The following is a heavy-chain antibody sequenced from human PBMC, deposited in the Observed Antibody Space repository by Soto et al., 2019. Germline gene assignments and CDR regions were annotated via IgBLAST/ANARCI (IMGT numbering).Heavy chain of an antibody. D-gene: IGHD4-17*01. CDR1: GFTFSSYG. Sequence: QVQLVESGGGVVQPGRSLRLSCAAAGFTFSSYGMHWVRQAPGTGLEWVAVMSYDGSKYYADTVKGRFTISRDNSKNTLYLQINSLRPEDTAVYYCAKDFTPWFGDYFYYYYGMDVWGQGTTDTVSS. J-gene: IGHJ6*02. V-gene: IGHV3-30*18. CDR3: AKDFTPWFGDYFYYYYGMDV. CDR2: MSYDGSK.